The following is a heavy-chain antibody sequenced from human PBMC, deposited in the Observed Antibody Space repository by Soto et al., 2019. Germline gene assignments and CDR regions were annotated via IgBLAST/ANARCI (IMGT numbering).Heavy chain of an antibody. D-gene: IGHD1-26*01. V-gene: IGHV3-21*01. CDR2: ISSSSSYI. CDR1: GFTFSSYS. CDR3: ARQVVGAINFDY. Sequence: GGSLRLSCAASGFTFSSYSMNWVRQAPGKGLEWVSSISSSSSYIYYADSVKGRFTISRDNAKNSLYLQMNSLRAEDTAVYYCARQVVGAINFDYWGQGALVTVSS. J-gene: IGHJ4*02.